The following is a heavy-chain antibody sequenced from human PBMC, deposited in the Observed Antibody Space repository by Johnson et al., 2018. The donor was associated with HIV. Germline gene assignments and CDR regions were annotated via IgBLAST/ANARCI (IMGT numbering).Heavy chain of an antibody. CDR3: ARENWNHAGAFDI. CDR2: IYSGGSGGST. V-gene: IGHV3-66*02. CDR1: GFTVSTNY. D-gene: IGHD1-14*01. Sequence: EVQLVESGGGLVQPGGSLRLSCAVSGFTVSTNYMSWVRQTPGKGLEWVSVIYSGGSGGSTYYVDSVTGRFTISRDNSKNTLYLHMNSLRTEDMAVYYCARENWNHAGAFDIWGQGTMVTVSS. J-gene: IGHJ3*02.